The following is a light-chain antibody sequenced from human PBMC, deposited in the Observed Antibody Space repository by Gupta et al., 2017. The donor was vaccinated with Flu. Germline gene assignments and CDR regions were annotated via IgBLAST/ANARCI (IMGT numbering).Light chain of an antibody. V-gene: IGKV3-11*01. CDR1: HSTSNY. CDR2: DTS. J-gene: IGKJ2*01. Sequence: ATLSCSTSHSTSNYVGWYQKQAGQAPRLLIDDTSSRATSIPGSISGSGSRTDFTLTISRLEAEDSVFYYCQQSGCCPYTFGRGTRVEMK. CDR3: QQSGCCPYT.